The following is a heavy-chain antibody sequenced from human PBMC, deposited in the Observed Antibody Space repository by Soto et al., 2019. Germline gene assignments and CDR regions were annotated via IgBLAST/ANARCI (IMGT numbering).Heavy chain of an antibody. CDR1: GFTFSSYA. CDR2: ISGSGGST. J-gene: IGHJ5*02. V-gene: IGHV3-23*01. D-gene: IGHD4-17*01. Sequence: GGSLRLSCAASGFTFSSYAMSWVRQAPGRGLEWVSAISGSGGSTYYADSVKGRFTISRDNAKNSLYLQMNSLRAEDTAVYYCAREADYVNWFDPWGQGTLVTVSS. CDR3: AREADYVNWFDP.